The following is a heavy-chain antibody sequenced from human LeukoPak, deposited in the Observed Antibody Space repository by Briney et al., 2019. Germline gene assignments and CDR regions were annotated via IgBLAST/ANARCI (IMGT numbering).Heavy chain of an antibody. V-gene: IGHV3-7*01. CDR1: GFTFSSYW. J-gene: IGHJ4*02. Sequence: GGSLRLSCVVSGFTFSSYWMSWVRQAPGKGLEWVANIKQDGSEKYYVGSLKGRFTISRDNAKNSLYLQMNSLRAEDTAVYYCARNYYDGSGYYVYWGQGTLVTVSS. D-gene: IGHD3-22*01. CDR2: IKQDGSEK. CDR3: ARNYYDGSGYYVY.